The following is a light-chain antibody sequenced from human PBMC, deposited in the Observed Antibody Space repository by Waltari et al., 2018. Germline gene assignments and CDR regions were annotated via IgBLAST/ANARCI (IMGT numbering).Light chain of an antibody. Sequence: DIQMTQSPSSLSASVGDRITITCRASQSISGYLHWYQQKPGKAPTLLIYAASSLQGAVPSRFSARGSGTHFTLTISGLQREDFAIYYCQQSYIAPYTFGQGTNLEIK. CDR3: QQSYIAPYT. J-gene: IGKJ2*01. CDR1: QSISGY. V-gene: IGKV1-39*01. CDR2: AAS.